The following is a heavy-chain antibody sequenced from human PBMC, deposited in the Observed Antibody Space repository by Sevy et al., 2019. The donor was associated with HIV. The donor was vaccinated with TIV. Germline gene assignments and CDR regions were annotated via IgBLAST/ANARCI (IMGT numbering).Heavy chain of an antibody. CDR1: GFTFGDYA. V-gene: IGHV3-49*03. D-gene: IGHD3-22*01. J-gene: IGHJ4*02. CDR2: IRSKAYGGTT. Sequence: GGSLRLSCTASGFTFGDYAMSWFRQAPGKGLEWVGFIRSKAYGGTTEYAASVKGRFTISRDNSKSIAYLPMNSLKTEDTAVYYCTRAPLIGYDSSGYYNSFDYWGQGTLVTLSS. CDR3: TRAPLIGYDSSGYYNSFDY.